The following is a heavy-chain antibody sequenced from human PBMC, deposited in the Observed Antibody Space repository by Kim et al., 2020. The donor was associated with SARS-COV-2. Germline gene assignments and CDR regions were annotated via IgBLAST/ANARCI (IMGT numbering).Heavy chain of an antibody. CDR3: ARGALQIQLWGHRVYFDY. J-gene: IGHJ4*02. CDR2: IYHSGST. CDR1: GGSISSSNW. Sequence: SETLSLTCAVSGGSISSSNWWSWVRQPPGKGLEWIGEIYHSGSTNYNPSLKSRVTISVDKSKNQFSLKLSSVTAADTAVYYCARGALQIQLWGHRVYFDYWGQGTLVTVSS. D-gene: IGHD5-18*01. V-gene: IGHV4-4*02.